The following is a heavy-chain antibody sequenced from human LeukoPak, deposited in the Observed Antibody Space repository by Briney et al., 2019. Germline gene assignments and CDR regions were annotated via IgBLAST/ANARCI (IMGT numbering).Heavy chain of an antibody. CDR2: ISGSGGST. D-gene: IGHD2-15*01. V-gene: IGHV3-23*01. J-gene: IGHJ6*03. CDR3: TTSYCSGGSCYSADYYYYYMDV. Sequence: PGGTLRLSCAASGFTFSSYGMSWVRQAPGKGLEWVSAISGSGGSTYYADSVKGRFTISRDNSKNTLYLQMNSLKTEDTAVYYCTTSYCSGGSCYSADYYYYYMDVWGRGTTVTVSS. CDR1: GFTFSSYG.